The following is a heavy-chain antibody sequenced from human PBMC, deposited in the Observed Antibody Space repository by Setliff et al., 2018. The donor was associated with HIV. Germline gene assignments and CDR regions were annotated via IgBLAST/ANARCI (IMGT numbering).Heavy chain of an antibody. V-gene: IGHV1-2*04. CDR3: ARSQGIVPAAPLWY. Sequence: ASVKVSCKASGFIFTDYQIHWVRQAPGQGLEWMGWINPNSGGTNYAQKFQGWVTMTRDTSISTAYMELSRLRSDDTAVYYCARSQGIVPAAPLWYWGQGTLVTVSS. CDR2: INPNSGGT. J-gene: IGHJ4*02. D-gene: IGHD2-2*01. CDR1: GFIFTDYQ.